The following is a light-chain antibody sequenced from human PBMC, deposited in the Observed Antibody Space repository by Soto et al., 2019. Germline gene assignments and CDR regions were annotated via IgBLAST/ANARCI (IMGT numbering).Light chain of an antibody. CDR1: QSVSSY. CDR3: QQRSNWPTT. Sequence: EIVLTQSPATLSLSPGESATLSCRASQSVSSYLAWYQQTPGQAPRLLIYDASNRATGIPARFSGSGSGTDVTLTISSLEPEDCAVYYCQQRSNWPTTFGGGTKVEIK. J-gene: IGKJ4*01. V-gene: IGKV3-11*01. CDR2: DAS.